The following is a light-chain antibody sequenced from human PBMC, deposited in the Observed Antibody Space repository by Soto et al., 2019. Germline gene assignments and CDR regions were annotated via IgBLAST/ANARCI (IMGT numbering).Light chain of an antibody. J-gene: IGKJ1*01. CDR2: AAS. CDR3: QQSYSRT. Sequence: DLQMTQSPSSLSASVGDRVSISCRASQSISTYLNWYQQKPGKALKVLIYAASSLQSGVPSRFSGRGSGTDFTLTISSLQPEDFATYYCQQSYSRTFGQGTRVEV. V-gene: IGKV1-39*01. CDR1: QSISTY.